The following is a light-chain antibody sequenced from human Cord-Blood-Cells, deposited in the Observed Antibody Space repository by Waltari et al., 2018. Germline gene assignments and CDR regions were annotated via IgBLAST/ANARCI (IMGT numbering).Light chain of an antibody. CDR1: SSDVGSYNL. Sequence: QSALTQPASVSGSPGHSITISCTGTSSDVGSYNLVSWYQPHPGKAPKLMIYEGSKRPSGVSNRFSGSKSGNTASLTISGLQAEDEADYYCSSYTSSSTLFGGGTKLTVL. CDR3: SSYTSSSTL. J-gene: IGLJ2*01. V-gene: IGLV2-14*02. CDR2: EGS.